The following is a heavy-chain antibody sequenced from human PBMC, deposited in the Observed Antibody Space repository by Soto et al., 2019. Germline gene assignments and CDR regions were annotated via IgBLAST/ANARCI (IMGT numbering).Heavy chain of an antibody. Sequence: PGESLKISWKGSGYSFTSYWISWVRQMRGKGLEWMGRIDPSDSYTNYSPSFQGHVTISADKSISTAYLQWSSLKASDTAMYYCARSELQVDITFGGGIVLPFDPWGQGTLVTVSS. CDR1: GYSFTSYW. D-gene: IGHD3-16*02. CDR3: ARSELQVDITFGGGIVLPFDP. CDR2: IDPSDSYT. V-gene: IGHV5-10-1*01. J-gene: IGHJ5*02.